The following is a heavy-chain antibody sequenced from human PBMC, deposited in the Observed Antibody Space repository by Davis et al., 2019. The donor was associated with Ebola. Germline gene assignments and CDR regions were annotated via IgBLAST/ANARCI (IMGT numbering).Heavy chain of an antibody. V-gene: IGHV3-23*01. Sequence: PGGSLRLSCAASGFTFSSYAMSWVRQAPGKGLEWVSAISGSGGSTYYADSVKGRFTISRDNSKNTLYLQMNSLRAEDTAVYYCARPSIASQQLVYYFDYWGQGTLVTVSS. CDR1: GFTFSSYA. J-gene: IGHJ4*02. CDR2: ISGSGGST. CDR3: ARPSIASQQLVYYFDY. D-gene: IGHD6-13*01.